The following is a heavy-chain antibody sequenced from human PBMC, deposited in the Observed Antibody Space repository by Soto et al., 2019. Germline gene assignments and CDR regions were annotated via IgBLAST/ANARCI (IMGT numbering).Heavy chain of an antibody. CDR2: IFYSGST. CDR3: ARAPGDYFDY. Sequence: SETLSLTCPVSGGSISSGGYYWSWIRQHPEKGLEWIGYIFYSGSTYYNPSLKSRVTISVDTSKNQFSLKLSSVTAADTAVYYCARAPGDYFDYWGQGTLVTVSS. CDR1: GGSISSGGYY. V-gene: IGHV4-31*03. J-gene: IGHJ4*02.